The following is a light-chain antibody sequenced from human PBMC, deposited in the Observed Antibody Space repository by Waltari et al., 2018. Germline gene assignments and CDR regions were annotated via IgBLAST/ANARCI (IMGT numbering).Light chain of an antibody. CDR2: QDT. J-gene: IGLJ2*01. CDR3: QTWDSSAPVV. Sequence: SYELTQAPSVSVSPGQTASITCSGEKLEDKYVSWYQQKPGQSPVLVTHQDTKRPSGIPGRFSGSNSGNTATLTISGTQAMDEADYYCQTWDSSAPVVFGGGTKLTVL. CDR1: KLEDKY. V-gene: IGLV3-1*01.